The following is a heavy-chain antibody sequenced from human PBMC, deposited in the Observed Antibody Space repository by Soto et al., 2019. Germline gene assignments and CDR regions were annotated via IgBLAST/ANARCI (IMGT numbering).Heavy chain of an antibody. CDR3: ARRSGSSGWYGMDY. CDR2: ISDSGTTT. CDR1: GFTFSDYY. D-gene: IGHD6-19*01. V-gene: IGHV3-11*01. J-gene: IGHJ4*02. Sequence: QVQLVESGGGLVKPGGSLRLSCAASGFTFSDYYMSWIRQAPGKGLEWISHISDSGTTTYSADSVAGRFTISRDNAENSLYLQMTSLRVDDTAVYYCARRSGSSGWYGMDYWGQGTLVTVSS.